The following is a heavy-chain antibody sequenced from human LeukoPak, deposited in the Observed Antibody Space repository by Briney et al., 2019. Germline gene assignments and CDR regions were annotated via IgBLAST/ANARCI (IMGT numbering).Heavy chain of an antibody. Sequence: SETLSLTCTVSGGSISSHYWSWIRQPPGKGLEWIGYIYYSGSTNYNPSLKSRVTISVDTSKNQFSLKLSSVTAADTAVYYCARLRYYGSGSYYVNYWGQGTLVTVSS. CDR1: GGSISSHY. CDR3: ARLRYYGSGSYYVNY. CDR2: IYYSGST. J-gene: IGHJ4*02. V-gene: IGHV4-59*11. D-gene: IGHD3-10*01.